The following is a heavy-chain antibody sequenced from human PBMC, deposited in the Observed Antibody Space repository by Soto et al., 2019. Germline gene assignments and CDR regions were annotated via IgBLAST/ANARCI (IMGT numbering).Heavy chain of an antibody. Sequence: PGGSLRLSCAASGFTFSSYGMHWFRQAPCKGLEWVAVISYDGSNKYYADSVKGRFTISRDNSKNTLYLQMNSLRAEDTAVYYCAKEEMVYAIYYYYYMDVWGKGTTVTVSS. CDR3: AKEEMVYAIYYYYYMDV. J-gene: IGHJ6*03. CDR1: GFTFSSYG. CDR2: ISYDGSNK. D-gene: IGHD2-8*01. V-gene: IGHV3-30*18.